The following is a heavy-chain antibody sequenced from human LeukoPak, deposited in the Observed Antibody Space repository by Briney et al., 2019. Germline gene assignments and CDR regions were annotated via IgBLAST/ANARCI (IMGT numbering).Heavy chain of an antibody. D-gene: IGHD3-22*01. V-gene: IGHV1-18*04. CDR3: ARARGGQVVVTADEFDY. CDR1: GYTFTNYG. Sequence: ASVKVSCKASGYTFTNYGINWVRQAPGQGLEWMGWLSPYNGNTNYAQKVKDRVTITTDTSTTTAYMELRSLRSDDTAVYYCARARGGQVVVTADEFDYWGQGTLVTVSS. J-gene: IGHJ4*02. CDR2: LSPYNGNT.